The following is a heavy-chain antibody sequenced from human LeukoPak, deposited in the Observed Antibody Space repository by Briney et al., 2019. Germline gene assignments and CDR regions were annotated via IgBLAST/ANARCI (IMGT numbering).Heavy chain of an antibody. CDR2: ISSSSSYI. CDR3: ARPGAATDCSSTSCYDYYYYYGMDV. D-gene: IGHD2-2*01. Sequence: NSGGSLRLSCAASGFTFSSYSMNWVRQAPGKGLEWVSSISSSSSYIYYADSVKGRFTISRGNAKNTLYLQMNSLRAEDTAVYYCARPGAATDCSSTSCYDYYYYYGMDVWGQGTTVTVSS. J-gene: IGHJ6*02. CDR1: GFTFSSYS. V-gene: IGHV3-21*01.